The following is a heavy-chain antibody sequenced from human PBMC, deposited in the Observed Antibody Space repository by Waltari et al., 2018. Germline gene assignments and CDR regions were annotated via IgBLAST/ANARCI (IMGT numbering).Heavy chain of an antibody. CDR3: ASLVGATTGY. CDR1: GGTFSSYA. J-gene: IGHJ4*02. V-gene: IGHV1-69*06. D-gene: IGHD1-26*01. CDR2: IIPIFGTA. Sequence: QVQLVQSGAEVKKRGSSAKGSCKASGGTFSSYASSCVRQAPGQGLEWMGVIIPIFGTATYAQRFQVSVTITADKSTSTAYRELSSLRSEDTAVYYCASLVGATTGYWGQGTLVTVSS.